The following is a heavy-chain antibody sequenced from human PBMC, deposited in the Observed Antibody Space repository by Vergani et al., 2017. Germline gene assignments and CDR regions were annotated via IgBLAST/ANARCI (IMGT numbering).Heavy chain of an antibody. CDR2: ISYDGSNK. CDR3: AKDPSSPTVTADYYYYYGMDV. Sequence: QVQLVESGGGVVQPVRSLRLSCAASGFTFSCYGMHWVRQAPGKGLEWVAVISYDGSNKYYADSVKGRFTISRDNSKNTLYLQMNSLRAEDTAVYYCAKDPSSPTVTADYYYYYGMDVWGQGTTVTVSS. D-gene: IGHD4-11*01. CDR1: GFTFSCYG. V-gene: IGHV3-30*18. J-gene: IGHJ6*02.